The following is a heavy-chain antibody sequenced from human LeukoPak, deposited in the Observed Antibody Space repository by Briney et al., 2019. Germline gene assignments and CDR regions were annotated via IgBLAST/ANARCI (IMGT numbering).Heavy chain of an antibody. V-gene: IGHV3-30*04. CDR3: ARGDCSSTSCQDFDY. D-gene: IGHD2-2*01. Sequence: PGGSLRLSCAASGFTFSSYAMHWVRQAPGKGLEWVAVISYDGSNKYYADSVKGRFTISRDNSKNTLYLQMNSLRAEDTAVYYCARGDCSSTSCQDFDYWGRGTLVTVSS. CDR2: ISYDGSNK. J-gene: IGHJ4*02. CDR1: GFTFSSYA.